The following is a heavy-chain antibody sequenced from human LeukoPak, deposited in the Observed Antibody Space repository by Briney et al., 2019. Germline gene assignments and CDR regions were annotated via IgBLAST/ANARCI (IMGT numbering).Heavy chain of an antibody. CDR3: AKQLGYCSDGSCYFPY. D-gene: IGHD2-15*01. J-gene: IGHJ4*02. V-gene: IGHV3-23*01. CDR1: GFSLSDAW. Sequence: RTGGSLRLSCAASGFSLSDAWMSWVRQAPGKGLEWVSAISNNGGYTYYADSVQGRFTISRDNSKSTLCLQMNSLRAEDTAVYYCAKQLGYCSDGSCYFPYWGQGTLVTVSS. CDR2: ISNNGGYT.